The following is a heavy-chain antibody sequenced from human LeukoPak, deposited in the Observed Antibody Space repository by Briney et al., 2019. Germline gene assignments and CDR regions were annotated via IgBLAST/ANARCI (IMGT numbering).Heavy chain of an antibody. CDR1: GYSFTSYW. D-gene: IGHD1-26*01. CDR3: ARSRNGGSYPIGFDY. Sequence: GESLQISCKGSGYSFTSYWIGWVSQMHGKGLEWMGIIYPIDSDTRYSPSLQGQVTISADKSISTAYLQWSSLKASDTAMYYCARSRNGGSYPIGFDYWGQGTLVTVSS. CDR2: IYPIDSDT. V-gene: IGHV5-51*01. J-gene: IGHJ4*02.